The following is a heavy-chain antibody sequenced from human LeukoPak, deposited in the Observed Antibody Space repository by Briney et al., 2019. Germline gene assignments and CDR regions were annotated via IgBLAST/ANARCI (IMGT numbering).Heavy chain of an antibody. J-gene: IGHJ4*02. V-gene: IGHV3-30*03. D-gene: IGHD3-10*01. CDR3: AALGEWFGELLSDFDY. CDR2: ISYDGSNK. CDR1: GFTFSSYG. Sequence: PGGSLRLSCAASGFTFSSYGMHWVRQAPGKGLEWVAVISYDGSNKYYADSVKGRFTISRDNSKNTLYLQMNSLRAEDTAVYYCAALGEWFGELLSDFDYWGQGTLVTVSS.